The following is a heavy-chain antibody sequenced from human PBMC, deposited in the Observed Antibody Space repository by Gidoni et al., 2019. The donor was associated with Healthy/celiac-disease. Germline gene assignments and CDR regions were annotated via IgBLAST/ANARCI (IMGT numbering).Heavy chain of an antibody. J-gene: IGHJ5*02. CDR2: IYTSGST. Sequence: QVQLQESGPGLVKPSETLSLPCTVSGGSISSYYWSWIRQPAGKGLEWIGRIYTSGSTNYNPSLKSRVTMSVDTSKNQFSLKLSSVTAADTAVYYCAREIPGVTIFGVAIGQNWFDPWGQGTLVTVSS. CDR3: AREIPGVTIFGVAIGQNWFDP. D-gene: IGHD3-3*01. V-gene: IGHV4-4*07. CDR1: GGSISSYY.